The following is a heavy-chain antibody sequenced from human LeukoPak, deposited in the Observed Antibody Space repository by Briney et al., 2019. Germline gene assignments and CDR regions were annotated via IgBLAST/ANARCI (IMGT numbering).Heavy chain of an antibody. D-gene: IGHD3-22*01. J-gene: IGHJ4*02. CDR1: GFTFSSYG. V-gene: IGHV3-30*02. CDR3: AKGEHYYDSSGYATPDY. Sequence: GGSLRLSCAASGFTFSSYGMHWVRQAPGKGLEWVAFMRYDGSNKYYADSVKGRFTISRDNSKNTLYLQMNSLRAEDTAVYYCAKGEHYYDSSGYATPDYWGQGTLVTVSS. CDR2: MRYDGSNK.